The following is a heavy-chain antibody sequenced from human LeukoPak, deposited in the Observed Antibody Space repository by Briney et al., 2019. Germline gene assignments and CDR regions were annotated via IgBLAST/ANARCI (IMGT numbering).Heavy chain of an antibody. Sequence: PGGSLRLSCAASGFTVSSNYMSWVRQAPGKGLEWVSVIYSGGSTYYADSVKGRFTISRDNSKNTLYLQMNSLRAEDTAVYYCARVSRYYDSSGYYGVYWGQGTLVTVSS. J-gene: IGHJ4*02. CDR2: IYSGGST. V-gene: IGHV3-53*01. CDR3: ARVSRYYDSSGYYGVY. D-gene: IGHD3-22*01. CDR1: GFTVSSNY.